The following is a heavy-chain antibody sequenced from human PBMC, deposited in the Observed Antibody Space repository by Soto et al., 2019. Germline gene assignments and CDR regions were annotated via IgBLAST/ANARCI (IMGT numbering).Heavy chain of an antibody. CDR3: ARDHLLSSESYEGANLI. V-gene: IGHV3-33*01. Sequence: GGSLRLSCAASGFTFSSYGMHWVRQAPGKGLEWVAVIWYDGSNKYYANSVKGRFTISRDNSKNTLYLQMDSLRAEDTAVYYCARDHLLSSESYEGANLIWGRGTLVTVSS. J-gene: IGHJ4*02. D-gene: IGHD1-26*01. CDR2: IWYDGSNK. CDR1: GFTFSSYG.